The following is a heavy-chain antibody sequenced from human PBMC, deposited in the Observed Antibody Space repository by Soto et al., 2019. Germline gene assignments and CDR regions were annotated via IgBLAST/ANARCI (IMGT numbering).Heavy chain of an antibody. CDR3: TRDDYSYDSSGYYSWYDP. V-gene: IGHV3-49*04. J-gene: IGHJ5*02. Sequence: PGVSRRCSCTASAFRCGDSAMSWVRQAQGKGLGCVGFIGSKAYGGTTAYAASVKGRITISRDDSNSIAYLQMYSLKTENTTVYYCTRDDYSYDSSGYYSWYDPWGPGTLVTVSS. CDR2: IGSKAYGGTT. CDR1: AFRCGDSA. D-gene: IGHD3-22*01.